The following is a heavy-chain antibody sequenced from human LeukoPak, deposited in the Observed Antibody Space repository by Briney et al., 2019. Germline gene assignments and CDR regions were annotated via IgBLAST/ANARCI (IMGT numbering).Heavy chain of an antibody. D-gene: IGHD3-3*01. CDR1: GYSFTSYW. CDR2: IYPGDSDT. Sequence: GESLKISCKGPGYSFTSYWIGWVRQMPGKGLEWMGIIYPGDSDTRYSPSFQGQVTISADKSISTAYLQWSSLKASDTAMYYCARQPSQDFWSGYYIDYWGQGTLVTVSS. CDR3: ARQPSQDFWSGYYIDY. V-gene: IGHV5-51*01. J-gene: IGHJ4*02.